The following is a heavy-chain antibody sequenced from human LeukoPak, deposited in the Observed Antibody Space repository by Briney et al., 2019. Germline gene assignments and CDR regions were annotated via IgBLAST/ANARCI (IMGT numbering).Heavy chain of an antibody. V-gene: IGHV3-21*04. CDR2: ISSSSSYI. CDR3: AKDLRVAGSHASIDAFDI. Sequence: PGGSLRLSCAASGFTFSSYSMNWVRQAPGKGLEWVSSISSSSSYIYYADSVKGRFTISRDNSKNTLYLQMNSLRAEDTAVYYCAKDLRVAGSHASIDAFDIWGQGTMVTVSS. D-gene: IGHD6-19*01. CDR1: GFTFSSYS. J-gene: IGHJ3*02.